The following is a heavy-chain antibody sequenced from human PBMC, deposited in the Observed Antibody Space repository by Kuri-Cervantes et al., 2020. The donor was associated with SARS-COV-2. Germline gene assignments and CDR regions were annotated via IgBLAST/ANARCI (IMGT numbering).Heavy chain of an antibody. Sequence: ASVKVSCKASGYTFTGYYMHWVRQAPGQGLEWMGWINPNSGGTNYAQKFQGRVTMTRDTSISTAYMELSRLRSDDTAVYYCARGQGWGLYARHGFGYWGQGTLVTVSS. D-gene: IGHD2/OR15-2a*01. V-gene: IGHV1-2*02. J-gene: IGHJ4*02. CDR1: GYTFTGYY. CDR3: ARGQGWGLYARHGFGY. CDR2: INPNSGGT.